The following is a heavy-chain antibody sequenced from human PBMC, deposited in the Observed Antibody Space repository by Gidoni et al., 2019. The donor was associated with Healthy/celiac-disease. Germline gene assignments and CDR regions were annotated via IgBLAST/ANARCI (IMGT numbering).Heavy chain of an antibody. V-gene: IGHV3-7*01. CDR1: GFTFSSYW. D-gene: IGHD3-3*01. J-gene: IGHJ4*02. CDR2: IKQDGSEK. Sequence: EVQLVESGGGLVQPGGSLRLSCAASGFTFSSYWMSWVRQAPGKGLEWVANIKQDGSEKYYVDSVKGRFTISRDNAKNSLYLQMNSLRAEDTAVYYCASASPTYDFWSGQPVDYWGQGTLVTVSS. CDR3: ASASPTYDFWSGQPVDY.